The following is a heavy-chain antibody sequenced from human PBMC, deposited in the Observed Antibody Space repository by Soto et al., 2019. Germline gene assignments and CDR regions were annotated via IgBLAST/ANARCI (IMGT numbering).Heavy chain of an antibody. Sequence: QVQLMQSGAEVKKPGSSVKVSCKASGGNFTSHGVSWVRQAPGQGLEFMGGIMPIFGTTNYAQKFRGRVTITADEPTSTVYMELRSLRSEDTAVYYRARVSGRGWYNWFDPWGQGTPVTVSS. J-gene: IGHJ5*02. CDR1: GGNFTSHG. V-gene: IGHV1-69*01. CDR2: IMPIFGTT. CDR3: ARVSGRGWYNWFDP. D-gene: IGHD6-19*01.